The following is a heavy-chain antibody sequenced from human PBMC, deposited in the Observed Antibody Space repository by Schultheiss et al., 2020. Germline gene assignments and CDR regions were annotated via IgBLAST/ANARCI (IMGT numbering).Heavy chain of an antibody. CDR2: ISSSSSYI. J-gene: IGHJ4*02. CDR3: ARDGYNNAFDY. V-gene: IGHV3-21*01. Sequence: GGSLRLSCAASGFTFSNASMNWVRQAPGKGLEWVSSISSSSSYIYYADSVKGRFTISRDNAKDSLYLQMSSLRAEDTAVYYCARDGYNNAFDYWGQGTLVTVSS. D-gene: IGHD5-24*01. CDR1: GFTFSNAS.